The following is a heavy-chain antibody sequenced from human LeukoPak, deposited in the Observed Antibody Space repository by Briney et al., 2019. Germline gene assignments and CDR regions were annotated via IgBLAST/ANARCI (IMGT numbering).Heavy chain of an antibody. V-gene: IGHV4-39*07. CDR1: GGSISGSSYY. Sequence: SETLSLTCTVSGGSISGSSYYWGWIRQPPGKGLEWIGSIYYSGSTYYNPSLKSRVTISVDTSKNQFSLKLSSVTAADTAVYYCARQSRSGWYGGFWLDPWGQGTLVTVSS. CDR2: IYYSGST. CDR3: ARQSRSGWYGGFWLDP. D-gene: IGHD6-19*01. J-gene: IGHJ5*02.